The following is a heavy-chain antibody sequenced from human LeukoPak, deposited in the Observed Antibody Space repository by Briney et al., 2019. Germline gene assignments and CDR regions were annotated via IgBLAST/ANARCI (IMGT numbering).Heavy chain of an antibody. D-gene: IGHD3-3*01. CDR3: ARVEYDFWIGSHKAFDV. J-gene: IGHJ3*01. CDR2: IKQDGGET. CDR1: GFTFRSYW. V-gene: IGHV3-7*01. Sequence: GGSLRLSCAASGFTFRSYWMSWVRQAPGKGLEWVANIKQDGGETYYVDSVKGRFSISRDNAKNSLSLQMNSLRVEDTAMYYCARVEYDFWIGSHKAFDVWGQGTMVTVSS.